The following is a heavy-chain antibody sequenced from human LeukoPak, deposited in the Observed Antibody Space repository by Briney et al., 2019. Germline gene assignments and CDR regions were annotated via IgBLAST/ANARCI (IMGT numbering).Heavy chain of an antibody. J-gene: IGHJ4*02. V-gene: IGHV3-66*01. D-gene: IGHD5-12*01. CDR3: ASITDGGYSGYGHFDY. Sequence: PGWSLRLSCAASGFTVSSNYMSWVRQAPGTGLEWVSVIYSGGSTYYADSVKGRFTISRDNSKNTLYLQMNSLRAEDAAVYYCASITDGGYSGYGHFDYWGQGTLVTVSS. CDR1: GFTVSSNY. CDR2: IYSGGST.